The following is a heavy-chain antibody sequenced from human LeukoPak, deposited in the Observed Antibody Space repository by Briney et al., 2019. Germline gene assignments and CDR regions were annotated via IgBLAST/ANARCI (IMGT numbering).Heavy chain of an antibody. CDR3: ARPARSSSDYYHMDV. V-gene: IGHV5-51*01. CDR2: IFPDDSDT. D-gene: IGHD6-6*01. Sequence: GESLKISCKGSGYSFTSYCIGWVRQMPGKGLEWMGIIFPDDSDTRYSPSFQGQVTISADKSISTAYLQWSSLKASDTAMYYCARPARSSSDYYHMDVWGKGTTVTVSS. CDR1: GYSFTSYC. J-gene: IGHJ6*03.